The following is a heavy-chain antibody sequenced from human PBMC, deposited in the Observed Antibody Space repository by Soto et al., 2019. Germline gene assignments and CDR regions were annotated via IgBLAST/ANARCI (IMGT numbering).Heavy chain of an antibody. CDR3: AKQPASIRTFDY. V-gene: IGHV3-23*01. J-gene: IGHJ4*02. CDR1: GFTFTNYA. CDR2: ITGGFGGRT. D-gene: IGHD2-2*01. Sequence: RGSLRLSLVASGFTFTNYAINWVGQAPVKGLEWVSTITGGFGGRTNYADSVKGRFTISRDNSKNTLYLQMNSLRAEDTAVYYCAKQPASIRTFDYWGQGALVTVSS.